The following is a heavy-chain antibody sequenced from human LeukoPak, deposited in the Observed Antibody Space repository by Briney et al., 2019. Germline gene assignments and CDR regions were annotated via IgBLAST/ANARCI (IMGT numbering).Heavy chain of an antibody. CDR3: ARAYYDILTGYYYYYFDY. CDR2: IYTSGST. Sequence: SETLSLTCTVSGGSISSYYWSWIRQPAGKGLEWIGRIYTSGSTNYNPSLKSRVTISVDTSKNQFSLKLSSVTAADTAVYYCARAYYDILTGYYYYYFDYWGQGTLVTVSS. CDR1: GGSISSYY. J-gene: IGHJ4*02. D-gene: IGHD3-9*01. V-gene: IGHV4-4*07.